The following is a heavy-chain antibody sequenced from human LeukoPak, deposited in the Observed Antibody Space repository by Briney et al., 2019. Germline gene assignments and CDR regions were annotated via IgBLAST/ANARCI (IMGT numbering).Heavy chain of an antibody. J-gene: IGHJ4*02. D-gene: IGHD2-21*02. Sequence: GSLRLSCAASGFTFSSYDMHWVRQATGKGLEWVSAISAAGDTYYLDSVKGRFTISRENAKDSLYLQMNSLRAGDTAVYYCVALGDRIYWGQGTLVTVSS. CDR1: GFTFSSYD. CDR2: ISAAGDT. CDR3: VALGDRIY. V-gene: IGHV3-13*01.